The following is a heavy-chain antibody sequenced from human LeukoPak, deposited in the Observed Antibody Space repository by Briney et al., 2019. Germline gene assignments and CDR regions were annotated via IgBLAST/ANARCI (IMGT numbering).Heavy chain of an antibody. V-gene: IGHV4-4*07. CDR1: GGSISSYY. Sequence: SETLSLTCTVSGGSISSYYWSWIRQPAGKGLEWIGRIYTSGSTNYNPSLKSRVTMSVDTSKNQFSLKLSSVTAADTAVYYCAREEHVGYCSSTSCAVVGAFDIWGQGTMVTVSS. J-gene: IGHJ3*02. D-gene: IGHD2-2*01. CDR3: AREEHVGYCSSTSCAVVGAFDI. CDR2: IYTSGST.